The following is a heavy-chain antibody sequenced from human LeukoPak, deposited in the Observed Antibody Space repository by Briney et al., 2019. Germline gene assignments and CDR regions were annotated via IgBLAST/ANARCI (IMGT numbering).Heavy chain of an antibody. V-gene: IGHV3-23*01. J-gene: IGHJ4*02. CDR1: GFTFSNYA. CDR3: ARGPTVPVADYYFDY. CDR2: ISGSGGTT. D-gene: IGHD6-19*01. Sequence: GGSLRLSCAASGFTFSNYAMTRVRQAPGKGLEWVSAISGSGGTTYYADSVKGRFTISRDNSKNTLYLQMNSLRAEDTAVYYCARGPTVPVADYYFDYWGQGTLVTVSS.